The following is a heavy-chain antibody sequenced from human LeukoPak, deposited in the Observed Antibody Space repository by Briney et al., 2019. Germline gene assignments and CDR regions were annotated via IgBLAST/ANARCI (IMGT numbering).Heavy chain of an antibody. CDR1: GFSFSSYA. J-gene: IGHJ4*02. Sequence: GGSLRLSCATSGFSFSSYAMSWVRQAPGKGLEWVSAMSSSDDGTYYADSVKGRFTISRDNSKNTLYLQMNSLRAEDTAVYYCAKGIVGATRLYYFDYWGQGTLITVSS. CDR3: AKGIVGATRLYYFDY. V-gene: IGHV3-23*01. D-gene: IGHD1-26*01. CDR2: MSSSDDGT.